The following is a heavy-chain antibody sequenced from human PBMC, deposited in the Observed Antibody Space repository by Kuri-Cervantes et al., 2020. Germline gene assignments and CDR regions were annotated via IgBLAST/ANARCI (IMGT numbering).Heavy chain of an antibody. CDR2: INPNSGGT. D-gene: IGHD6-13*01. J-gene: IGHJ6*03. CDR1: GYNFIGYF. CDR3: ARGGIAAPGPYYYYYIDV. Sequence: SVTVTRKASGYNFIGYFIHWVRQAPGQGLEWMGWINPNSGGTNYAQKFQGWVTMTRGTSISTAYMELSRLRSDDTAVYYCARGGIAAPGPYYYYYIDVWGKGTTVTVSS. V-gene: IGHV1-2*04.